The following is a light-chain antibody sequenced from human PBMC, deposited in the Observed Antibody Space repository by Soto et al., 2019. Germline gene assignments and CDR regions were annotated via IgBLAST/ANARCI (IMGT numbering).Light chain of an antibody. CDR2: EGS. CDR3: CSYAGRSTPVV. CDR1: SSDVGSYNL. Sequence: QSALTQPASASGSPGQSITISCTGTSSDVGSYNLVSWYQQHPGKAPKLMIYEGSKRPSGVSNRFSGSKSGNTASLTISGGQAEDEADYCCCSYAGRSTPVVFGGGTKLTVL. V-gene: IGLV2-23*01. J-gene: IGLJ2*01.